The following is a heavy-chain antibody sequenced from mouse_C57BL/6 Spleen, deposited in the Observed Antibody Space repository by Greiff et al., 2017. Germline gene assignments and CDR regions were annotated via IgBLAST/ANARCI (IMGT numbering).Heavy chain of an antibody. J-gene: IGHJ3*01. V-gene: IGHV5-4*03. CDR2: ISDGGSYT. D-gene: IGHD1-1*01. CDR3: ARAVITTVVAFAY. Sequence: EVKLVESGGGLVKPGGSLKLSCAASGFTFSSYAMSWVRQTPEKRLEWVATISDGGSYTYYPDNVKGRFTISRDNAKNNLYLQMSHLKSEDTAMYYCARAVITTVVAFAYWGQGTLVTVSA. CDR1: GFTFSSYA.